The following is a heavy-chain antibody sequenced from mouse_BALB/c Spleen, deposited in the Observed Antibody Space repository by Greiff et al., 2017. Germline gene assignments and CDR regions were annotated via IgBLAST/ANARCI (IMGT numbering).Heavy chain of an antibody. CDR1: GFTFSSYA. CDR3: AVYVDAWFAY. J-gene: IGHJ3*01. V-gene: IGHV5-9-4*01. Sequence: EVQLMESGGGLVKPGGSLKLSCAASGFTFSSYAMSWVRQSPEKRLEWVAEISSGGSYTYYPDTVTGRFTISRDNAKNTLYLEMSSLRSEDTAMYYCAVYVDAWFAYWGQGTLVTVSA. CDR2: ISSGGSYT. D-gene: IGHD2-13*01.